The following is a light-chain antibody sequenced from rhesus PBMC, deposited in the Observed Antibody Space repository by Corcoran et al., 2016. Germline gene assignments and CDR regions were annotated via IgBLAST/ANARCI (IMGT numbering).Light chain of an antibody. J-gene: IGKJ4*01. CDR3: QQGNSNPLT. Sequence: DIQMSQSPSSLSASVGDRVTITCRASQGISSYLNWYQQKPGKAPKLLIYYANSLASGVPSRFSGSGSGPEFTLTFSSLQPEDFSTYYCQQGNSNPLTFGGGTKVEIK. CDR1: QGISSY. CDR2: YAN. V-gene: IGKV1-32*02.